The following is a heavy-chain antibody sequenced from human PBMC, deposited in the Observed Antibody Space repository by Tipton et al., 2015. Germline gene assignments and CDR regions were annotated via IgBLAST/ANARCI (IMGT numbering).Heavy chain of an antibody. J-gene: IGHJ4*02. CDR1: GGSISSYS. V-gene: IGHV4-39*07. CDR2: INYTGST. Sequence: LRLSCTVSGGSISSYSWGWIRQPPGKGLEWIGTINYTGSTYNNPSLKSRVTISVDTSKNQFCLKLSSVTAADTAVYYCARCWYLTGWPFFDYWGQGRLVTVSS. D-gene: IGHD6-19*01. CDR3: ARCWYLTGWPFFDY.